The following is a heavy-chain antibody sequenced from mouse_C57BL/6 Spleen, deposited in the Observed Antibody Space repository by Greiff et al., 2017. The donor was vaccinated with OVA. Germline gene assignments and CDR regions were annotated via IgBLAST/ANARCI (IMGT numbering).Heavy chain of an antibody. V-gene: IGHV1-64*01. CDR1: GYTFTSYW. Sequence: QVQLQQPGAELVKPGASVKLSCKASGYTFTSYWMHWVKQRPGQGLEWIGMINPNSGSTNYNEKFKSKATLTVDKSSSTAYMQRSSLTSEDSAVYSCARGEQDYFDYWGQGTTLTVSS. CDR2: INPNSGST. J-gene: IGHJ2*01. CDR3: ARGEQDYFDY.